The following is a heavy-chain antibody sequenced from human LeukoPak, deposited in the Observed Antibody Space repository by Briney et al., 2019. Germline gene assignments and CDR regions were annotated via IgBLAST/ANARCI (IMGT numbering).Heavy chain of an antibody. J-gene: IGHJ4*02. CDR3: ARLRGYTYGNPGY. CDR2: INHSGST. CDR1: GGSFSGYY. Sequence: PSETLSLTCAVYGGSFSGYYWSWIRQPPGKGLEWIGEINHSGSTYYNSSLKSRVTISVDTSKNQFALKLTSVTAADTALYYCARLRGYTYGNPGYWGQGSLVTVSS. D-gene: IGHD5-18*01. V-gene: IGHV4-34*01.